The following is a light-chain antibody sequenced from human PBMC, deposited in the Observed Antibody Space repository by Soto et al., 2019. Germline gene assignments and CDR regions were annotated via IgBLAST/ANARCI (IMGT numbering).Light chain of an antibody. CDR2: DVN. CDR1: SSDVGGYNY. Sequence: QSALTQPRSVSGSPGQSVTISFTGTSSDVGGYNYVSWYQHHPGKAPKFMIYDVNKRPSGVPARFSGSKSGNTASLTISGLQAEDEADYYCCSYAGSYTDVFGTGTKVTVL. V-gene: IGLV2-11*01. J-gene: IGLJ1*01. CDR3: CSYAGSYTDV.